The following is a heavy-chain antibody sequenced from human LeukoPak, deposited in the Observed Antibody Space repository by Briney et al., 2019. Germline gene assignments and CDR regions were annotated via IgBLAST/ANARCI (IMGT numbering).Heavy chain of an antibody. CDR3: ARDGETYGWNYGFDH. V-gene: IGHV3-21*01. Sequence: GGSLTLSCAASGFTFSSYWMHWVRQAPGKGLEWVSFISSSSSYIYYADSVKGRFTISRDNAKSSLYLQMNSLRAEETAVYYCARDGETYGWNYGFDHWGQGTLVTVS. CDR2: ISSSSSYI. CDR1: GFTFSSYW. D-gene: IGHD1-7*01. J-gene: IGHJ4*02.